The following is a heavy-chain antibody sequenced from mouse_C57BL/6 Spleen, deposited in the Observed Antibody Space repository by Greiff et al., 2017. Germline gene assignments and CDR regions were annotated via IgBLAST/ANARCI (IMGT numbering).Heavy chain of an antibody. V-gene: IGHV1-69*01. Sequence: QVQLQQPGAELVMPGASVKLSCKASGYTFTSYWMHWVKQRPGQGLEWIGEFDPSASYTTYHQKFKGKSTLPVDKSSSTAYMKLSSLTSEDSAVYYCARTTMSTTAEGYCDYWGQGTTLTVSS. CDR1: GYTFTSYW. D-gene: IGHD2-4*01. CDR2: FDPSASYT. CDR3: ARTTMSTTAEGYCDY. J-gene: IGHJ2*01.